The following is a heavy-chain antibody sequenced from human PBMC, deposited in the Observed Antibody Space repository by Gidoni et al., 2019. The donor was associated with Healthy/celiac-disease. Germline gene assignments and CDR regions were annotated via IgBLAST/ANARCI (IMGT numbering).Heavy chain of an antibody. Sequence: QVQLQQWGAGLLTPSETLSLTCAVHGGSFSGYYWSWIRQPPGKGLEWIGEINHSGSTNYNPSLKSRVTISVDTSKNQFSLKLSSVTAADTAVYYCAILYGDYEYVDYWGQGTLVTVSS. V-gene: IGHV4-34*01. CDR2: INHSGST. D-gene: IGHD4-17*01. J-gene: IGHJ4*02. CDR1: GGSFSGYY. CDR3: AILYGDYEYVDY.